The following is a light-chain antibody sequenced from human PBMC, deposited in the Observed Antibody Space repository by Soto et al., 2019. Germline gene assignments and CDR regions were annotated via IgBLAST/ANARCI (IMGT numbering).Light chain of an antibody. CDR3: QSYDSSLSDWV. J-gene: IGLJ3*02. CDR2: GNT. Sequence: QSVLTQPPSVSGAPGQRVTISCTGSSSNIGSGYDVHWYQQLPGTAPKLLIYGNTNRPSGVPDRFSGSKSGTSASLAITGLQAEDEADYDCQSYDSSLSDWVFGGGTKLTV. V-gene: IGLV1-40*01. CDR1: SSNIGSGYD.